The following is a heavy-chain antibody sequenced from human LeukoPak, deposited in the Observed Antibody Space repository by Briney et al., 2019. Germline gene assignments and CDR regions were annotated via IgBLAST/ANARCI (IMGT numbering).Heavy chain of an antibody. J-gene: IGHJ4*02. CDR1: GFMFSSYA. CDR2: LSGSGVST. D-gene: IGHD2-2*02. CDR3: AKDRDPIYRAHFDY. Sequence: GGSLRLSCAAPGFMFSSYAMSWVRQAPGKGLEWVSALSGSGVSTYSADSVKGRFTISRDNSKNTLYLQMNSLRAEDTAVYYCAKDRDPIYRAHFDYWGQGTLVTVSS. V-gene: IGHV3-23*01.